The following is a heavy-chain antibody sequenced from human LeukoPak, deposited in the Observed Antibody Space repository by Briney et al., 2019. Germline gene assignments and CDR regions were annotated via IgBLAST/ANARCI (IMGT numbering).Heavy chain of an antibody. CDR1: GFTFSSCA. CDR2: ISYDGSNK. Sequence: GRSLRLSCAASGFTFSSCAMHWVRQAPGKGLEWVAVISYDGSNKYYADSVKGRFTISRDNSKNTLYLQMNSLRAEDTAVYYCARTEGYDYVWGSYHYWGQGTLVTVSS. V-gene: IGHV3-30-3*01. D-gene: IGHD3-16*02. J-gene: IGHJ4*02. CDR3: ARTEGYDYVWGSYHY.